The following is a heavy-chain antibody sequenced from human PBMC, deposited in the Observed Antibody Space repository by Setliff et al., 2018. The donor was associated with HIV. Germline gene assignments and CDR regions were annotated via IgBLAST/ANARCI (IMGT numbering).Heavy chain of an antibody. CDR3: ARQSGYTRGWDIFGLVAGSFDI. CDR2: IYYSGNT. J-gene: IGHJ3*02. D-gene: IGHD3-3*01. Sequence: SETLSLTCHVSDGSISSSSYYWAWIRQPPGKGLEWIGTIYYSGNTYYRPSLKSRVTVSIDTSKNQFSLRLNSVTAADTAVYYCARQSGYTRGWDIFGLVAGSFDIWGQGTMVTVSS. CDR1: DGSISSSSYY. V-gene: IGHV4-39*01.